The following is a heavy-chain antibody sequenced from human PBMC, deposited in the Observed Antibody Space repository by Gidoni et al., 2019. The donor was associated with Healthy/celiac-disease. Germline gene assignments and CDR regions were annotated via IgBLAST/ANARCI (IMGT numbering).Heavy chain of an antibody. CDR1: GFTFSSHW. V-gene: IGHV3-7*01. Sequence: EVQLVESGGGLVQPGGSLRLSCAASGFTFSSHWRSWVRQAPGKGLEWVANIKQDGSGKSNVDSVKGRFTISRDNAKNSLYLQMNSLRAEDTAVYYCARGDAPWNYGGNVDYWGQGTLVTVSS. CDR2: IKQDGSGK. CDR3: ARGDAPWNYGGNVDY. D-gene: IGHD1-7*01. J-gene: IGHJ4*02.